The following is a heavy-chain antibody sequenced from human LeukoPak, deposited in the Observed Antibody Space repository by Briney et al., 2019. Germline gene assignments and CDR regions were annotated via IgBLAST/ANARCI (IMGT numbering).Heavy chain of an antibody. J-gene: IGHJ4*02. CDR3: ARQSYYYDSSGSLIDY. V-gene: IGHV4-59*08. CDR2: IYYSGST. Sequence: SETLSLTCTVSGGSISSYYWSWIRQPPGKGLEWIGYIYYSGSTNYNPSLKSRVTISVDTSKNQFSLKLGSVTAADTAVYYCARQSYYYDSSGSLIDYWGQGTLVTVSS. D-gene: IGHD3-22*01. CDR1: GGSISSYY.